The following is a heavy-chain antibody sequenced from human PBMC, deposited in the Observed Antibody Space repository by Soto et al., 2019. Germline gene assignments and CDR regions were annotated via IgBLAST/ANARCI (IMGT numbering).Heavy chain of an antibody. CDR2: INHSGST. CDR3: ARDGFGELLHDYYYYGMDV. V-gene: IGHV4-34*01. CDR1: GGSFSGYY. Sequence: SETLSLTCAVYGGSFSGYYWSWIRQPPGKGLERIGEINHSGSTNYDPSLKSRVTISVDTSKNQFSLKLSSVTAADTAVYYCARDGFGELLHDYYYYGMDVWGQGTPVTAP. J-gene: IGHJ6*02. D-gene: IGHD3-10*01.